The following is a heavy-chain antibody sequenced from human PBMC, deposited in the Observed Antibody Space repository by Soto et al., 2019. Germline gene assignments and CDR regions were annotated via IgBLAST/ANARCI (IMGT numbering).Heavy chain of an antibody. Sequence: SETLALTCTVSGVSISSAAYHWSWIRQYPWKGLEWIGFIYYNGATSYKPSLQSRISISLDTSKSQFSLRLTSVTAADTAVYYCERYRFSGSWSKFDYWGQGTLVTVSS. V-gene: IGHV4-31*03. D-gene: IGHD6-13*01. CDR2: IYYNGAT. J-gene: IGHJ4*02. CDR3: ERYRFSGSWSKFDY. CDR1: GVSISSAAYH.